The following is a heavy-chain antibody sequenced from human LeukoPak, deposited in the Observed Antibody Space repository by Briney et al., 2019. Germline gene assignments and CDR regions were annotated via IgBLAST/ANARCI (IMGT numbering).Heavy chain of an antibody. J-gene: IGHJ5*02. CDR1: GGSISRGDYY. V-gene: IGHV4-30-4*01. CDR3: ARPYYYDSRIDL. CDR2: MYYSGST. Sequence: PLETLSLTCTVSGGSISRGDYYWSWIRQPPGKSLGWIAYMYYSGSTYYNPSLKSRVTMSADTSKNQLSLKLSSVTAADTAVYYCARPYYYDSRIDLWGQGILVTVSS. D-gene: IGHD3-22*01.